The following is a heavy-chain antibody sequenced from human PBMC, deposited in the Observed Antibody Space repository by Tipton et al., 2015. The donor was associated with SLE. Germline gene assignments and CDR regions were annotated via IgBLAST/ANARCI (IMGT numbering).Heavy chain of an antibody. CDR2: IYYSGST. CDR3: ARGIAAPGWFDP. J-gene: IGHJ5*02. CDR1: GGSISSSSYY. V-gene: IGHV4-39*07. Sequence: TLSLTCTVSGGSISSSSYYWGWICQPPGKGLEWIGSIYYSGSTYYNPSLKSRVTISVDTSKNQFSLKLSSVTAADTAVYYCARGIAAPGWFDPWGQGTLVTVSS. D-gene: IGHD6-13*01.